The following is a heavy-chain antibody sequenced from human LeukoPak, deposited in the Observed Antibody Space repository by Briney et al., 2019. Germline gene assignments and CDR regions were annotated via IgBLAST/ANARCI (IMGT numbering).Heavy chain of an antibody. CDR1: GFTFSSYA. CDR2: ISGSGGST. CDR3: AKDLLGWLVRGCFDY. Sequence: PGGSLRLSCAASGFTFSSYAMSWVRQAPGKGLEWVSAISGSGGSTYYADSVKGRFTISRDNSKNTLYLQMNSLRAEDTAVYYCAKDLLGWLVRGCFDYWGQGTLVTVSS. J-gene: IGHJ4*02. D-gene: IGHD6-19*01. V-gene: IGHV3-23*01.